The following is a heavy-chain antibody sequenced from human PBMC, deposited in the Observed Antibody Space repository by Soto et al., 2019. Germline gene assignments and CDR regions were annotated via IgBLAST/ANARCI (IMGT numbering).Heavy chain of an antibody. D-gene: IGHD2-2*01. Sequence: ASVKVSCKASGYTFTSYGISWVRQAPGQGLEWMGWISAYNGNTNYAQKLQGRVTMTTDTSTSTAYMELRSLRSDDTAVYYCARDFGRTDQRYYYYGMDVWGQGTTVTVSS. V-gene: IGHV1-18*01. CDR1: GYTFTSYG. CDR3: ARDFGRTDQRYYYYGMDV. J-gene: IGHJ6*02. CDR2: ISAYNGNT.